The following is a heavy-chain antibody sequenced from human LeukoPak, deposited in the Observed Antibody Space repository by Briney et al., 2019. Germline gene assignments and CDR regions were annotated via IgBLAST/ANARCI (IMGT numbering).Heavy chain of an antibody. CDR1: GGTFSSYA. D-gene: IGHD2-21*02. V-gene: IGHV1-69*05. J-gene: IGHJ3*02. Sequence: GSSVKVPCKASGGTFSSYAISWVRQAPGQGLEWMGGIIPISGTANYAQKFQGRVTITTDESTSTAYMELSSLRSEDTAVYCCASLCGGDCAGAFDIWGQGTMVTVSS. CDR2: IIPISGTA. CDR3: ASLCGGDCAGAFDI.